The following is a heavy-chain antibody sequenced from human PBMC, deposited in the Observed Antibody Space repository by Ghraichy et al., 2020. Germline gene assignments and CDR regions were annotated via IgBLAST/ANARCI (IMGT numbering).Heavy chain of an antibody. CDR1: GGSISGYS. D-gene: IGHD5-18*01. J-gene: IGHJ5*02. CDR2: IYSGGTT. V-gene: IGHV4-4*07. Sequence: SETLSLTCTVSGGSISGYSFSWIRQPAGRGLEWIGRIYSGGTTNYNPSLNGRVTMSVDTSKNQLSLNLTSVTAADTAVYYCARDTRGYTYEVNRRYWFDPWGVGTLVTASS. CDR3: ARDTRGYTYEVNRRYWFDP.